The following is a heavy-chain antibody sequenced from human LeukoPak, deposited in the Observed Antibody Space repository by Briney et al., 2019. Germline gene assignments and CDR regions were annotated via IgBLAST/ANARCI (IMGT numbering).Heavy chain of an antibody. D-gene: IGHD3-16*02. J-gene: IGHJ5*02. CDR3: ARLLHYDYVWGSYRSNNWFDP. CDR2: IYYSGST. V-gene: IGHV4-59*08. Sequence: SETLSLTCTVSGGSISSCYWSWIRQPPGKGLEWIAYIYYSGSTNYNPSLKSRVTISVDTSKNQFSLKLSSVTAADTAVYYCARLLHYDYVWGSYRSNNWFDPWGQGTLVTVSS. CDR1: GGSISSCY.